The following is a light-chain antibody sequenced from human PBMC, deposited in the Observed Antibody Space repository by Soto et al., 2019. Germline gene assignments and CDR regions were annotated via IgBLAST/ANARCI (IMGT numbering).Light chain of an antibody. CDR2: GAS. Sequence: EIVLTQSPGTLSLSPGERATLSCRASQSVSSSYLAWYQQKPGQAPRLLIYGASSRATGIPDRFSGSGSGTDFTLTISRLEPEDFAVYYCQQYHTLPFTFGPGTKVDIK. V-gene: IGKV3-20*01. J-gene: IGKJ3*01. CDR3: QQYHTLPFT. CDR1: QSVSSSY.